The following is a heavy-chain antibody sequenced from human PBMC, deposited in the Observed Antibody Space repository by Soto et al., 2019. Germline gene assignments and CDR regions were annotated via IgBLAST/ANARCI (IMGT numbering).Heavy chain of an antibody. J-gene: IGHJ5*02. CDR3: ARSIAARLNWFDP. D-gene: IGHD6-6*01. Sequence: EVQLVESGGGLVQPGGSLRLSCAASGFTFSSYWMSWVRQAPGKGLEWVAIIKQDGSEKYYVDSVKGRFTISRDNAKNSLYLQINSLRAEDTAVYYCARSIAARLNWFDPWGQGTLVTVSS. CDR1: GFTFSSYW. V-gene: IGHV3-7*01. CDR2: IKQDGSEK.